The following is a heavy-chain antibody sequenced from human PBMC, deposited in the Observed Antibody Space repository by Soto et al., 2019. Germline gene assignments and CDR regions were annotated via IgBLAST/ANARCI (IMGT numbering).Heavy chain of an antibody. CDR3: ARAQQLVAPAATGFDS. CDR1: GFPFSTYS. J-gene: IGHJ4*02. CDR2: ISASTLTT. Sequence: EVELVESGGGLVQPGGSLRLSCAASGFPFSTYSMSWVRQAPGKGLEWISYISASTLTTFYADSVKGRFTSSRDTAQNSLYLQMNSLRDEDTAVYYCARAQQLVAPAATGFDSWGQGTLVTVSS. D-gene: IGHD2-2*01. V-gene: IGHV3-48*02.